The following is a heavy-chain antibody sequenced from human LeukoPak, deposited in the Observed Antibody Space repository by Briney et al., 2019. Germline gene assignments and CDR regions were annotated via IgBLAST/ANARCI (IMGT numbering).Heavy chain of an antibody. J-gene: IGHJ5*02. D-gene: IGHD6-19*01. CDR2: INTNTGNP. CDR3: ARVRAVSGTDWFDP. V-gene: IGHV7-4-1*02. CDR1: GYTFTNYA. Sequence: ASVKVSCKASGYTFTNYAMNWVRQAPGQGLEWMGWINTNTGNPTYAQGFTGRFVFSLDTSVSTAYLQISSLKAEDTAAYYCARVRAVSGTDWFDPWGQGTLVTVSS.